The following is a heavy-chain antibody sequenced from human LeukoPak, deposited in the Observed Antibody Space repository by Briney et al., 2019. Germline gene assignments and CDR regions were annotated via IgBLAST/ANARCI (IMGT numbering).Heavy chain of an antibody. CDR3: ARDIRITMIVAWSWFDP. CDR2: ISAYNGNT. CDR1: GYTFTSYG. J-gene: IGHJ5*02. Sequence: AASVKVSCKASGYTFTSYGISWVRQAPGQGLEWMGWISAYNGNTNYAQKLQGRVTMTTDTSTSTAYMELRSLRSDDTAVYYCARDIRITMIVAWSWFDPWGQGTLVTVSS. V-gene: IGHV1-18*01. D-gene: IGHD3-22*01.